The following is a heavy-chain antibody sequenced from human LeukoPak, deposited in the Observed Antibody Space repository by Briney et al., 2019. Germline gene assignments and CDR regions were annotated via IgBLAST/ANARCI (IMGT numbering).Heavy chain of an antibody. CDR1: GFTFTDAW. J-gene: IGHJ4*02. V-gene: IGHV3-15*01. Sequence: TGGSLRLSCAAFGFTFTDAWMTWVRQAPGKGLEWVGRIKSKTDGGTTDYAAPVKGRFTISRDESENILYLQMNSLKTDDTAVYYCTRYGDYWGQGVLVTVSS. CDR3: TRYGDY. CDR2: IKSKTDGGTT. D-gene: IGHD1-1*01.